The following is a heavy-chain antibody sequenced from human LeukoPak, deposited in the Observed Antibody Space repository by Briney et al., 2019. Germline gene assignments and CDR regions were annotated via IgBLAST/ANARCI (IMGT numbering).Heavy chain of an antibody. D-gene: IGHD2-2*02. Sequence: SETLSLTCTVSGASINKDYWCWIRQPAGKGLEWIGRIHPSGITHYNPSLKGRVTMSIDASKNQFSLKLTSVTAADTAVYYCVRDEYRDVWSKGTTVTVSS. CDR1: GASINKDY. J-gene: IGHJ6*04. CDR2: IHPSGIT. CDR3: VRDEYRDV. V-gene: IGHV4-4*07.